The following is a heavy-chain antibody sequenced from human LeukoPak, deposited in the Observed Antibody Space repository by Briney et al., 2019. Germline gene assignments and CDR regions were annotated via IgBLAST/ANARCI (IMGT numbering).Heavy chain of an antibody. D-gene: IGHD3-16*01. V-gene: IGHV1-24*01. CDR3: ARKGPRFRFGGVSGWFDP. CDR2: FDPEDGET. CDR1: GYTLTESS. Sequence: GASVKVSCKVSGYTLTESSMHWVRQAPGKGLEWMGGFDPEDGETIYAQKLQGRVTMTRDTSISTAYMELSRLRSDDTAVYYCARKGPRFRFGGVSGWFDPWGQGTLVTVSS. J-gene: IGHJ5*02.